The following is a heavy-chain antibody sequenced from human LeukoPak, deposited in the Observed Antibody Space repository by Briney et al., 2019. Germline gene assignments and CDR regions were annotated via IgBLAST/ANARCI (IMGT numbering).Heavy chain of an antibody. CDR2: ISWNSGDI. CDR1: GFTFDDYT. CDR3: AKGTMDGGQYYYDSS. D-gene: IGHD3-22*01. Sequence: GGSLRLSCAASGFTFDDYTMHWVRQAPGKGLEWVSGISWNSGDIDYADSVKGRFTISRDNAKNTLYLQMNSLRVEDTAVYYCAKGTMDGGQYYYDSSGGQGTLVTVSS. V-gene: IGHV3-9*01. J-gene: IGHJ4*02.